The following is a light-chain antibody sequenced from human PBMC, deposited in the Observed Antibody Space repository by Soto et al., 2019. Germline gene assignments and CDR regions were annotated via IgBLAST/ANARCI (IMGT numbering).Light chain of an antibody. J-gene: IGLJ2*01. V-gene: IGLV2-14*03. CDR2: DVN. Sequence: LTQPASVSGSPGQSITISCTGTSIDIGAYNFVSWYQQHPGKAPKLMLYDVNIRPSGVSNRFSGSKSGNTASLTISGLQAEDEADYYCTSWTTSTTMIFGGGTKVTVL. CDR3: TSWTTSTTMI. CDR1: SIDIGAYNF.